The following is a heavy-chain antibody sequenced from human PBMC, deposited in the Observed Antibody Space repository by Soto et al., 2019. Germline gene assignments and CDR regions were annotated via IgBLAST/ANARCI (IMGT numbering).Heavy chain of an antibody. J-gene: IGHJ4*02. Sequence: ASVKVSCKASGYTFTNYAMHWVRQAPGQRLEWMGWINAGNGNTKYSQKFQGRVTITRDTSASTAYMELSSLRSEDTAVYYCARGIAPYYFDYWGQGTLVTVSS. CDR1: GYTFTNYA. CDR3: ARGIAPYYFDY. D-gene: IGHD6-13*01. V-gene: IGHV1-3*01. CDR2: INAGNGNT.